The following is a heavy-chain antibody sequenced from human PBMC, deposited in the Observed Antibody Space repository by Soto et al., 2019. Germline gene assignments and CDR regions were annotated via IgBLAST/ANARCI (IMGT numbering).Heavy chain of an antibody. J-gene: IGHJ3*02. V-gene: IGHV1-18*01. CDR2: ISAYNGNT. CDR3: ARVISIAVAGIDAFDI. D-gene: IGHD6-19*01. CDR1: GYTFTSYG. Sequence: QVQLVQSGAEVKKPGASVKVSCKASGYTFTSYGISWVRQAPGQGLEWMGWISAYNGNTNYAQKLQGRVTMTTDTSTSTAYMELRSLRCDDTAVYYCARVISIAVAGIDAFDIWGQGTMVTVSS.